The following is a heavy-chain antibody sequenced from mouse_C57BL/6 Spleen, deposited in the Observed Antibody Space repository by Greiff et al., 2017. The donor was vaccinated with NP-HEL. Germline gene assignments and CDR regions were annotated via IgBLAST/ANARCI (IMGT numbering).Heavy chain of an antibody. CDR1: GYSFTSYY. CDR3: ARGEVYAMDD. CDR2: IYPGSGNT. J-gene: IGHJ4*01. D-gene: IGHD2-14*01. V-gene: IGHV1-66*01. Sequence: QVQLQQSGPELVKPGASVKISCKASGYSFTSYYIHWVKQRPGQGLEWIGWIYPGSGNTKYNEKFKGKATLTADTSSSTAYMQLSSLTSEDAAVYYCARGEVYAMDDWGQGTSVTVAS.